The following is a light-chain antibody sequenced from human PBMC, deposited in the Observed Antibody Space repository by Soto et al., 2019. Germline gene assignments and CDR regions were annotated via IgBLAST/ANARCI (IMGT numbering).Light chain of an antibody. CDR2: EGT. CDR1: STDFENYNL. V-gene: IGLV2-14*02. J-gene: IGLJ1*01. Sequence: QSALTQPASVSGSPGQSITISCTRSSTDFENYNLVSWYQHCPDKAPKLIIYEGTKRPSEISDRFSGSESDTTASLIISGLQAEDEADYYCSSYTDSSNYVFGTGTKVTVL. CDR3: SSYTDSSNYV.